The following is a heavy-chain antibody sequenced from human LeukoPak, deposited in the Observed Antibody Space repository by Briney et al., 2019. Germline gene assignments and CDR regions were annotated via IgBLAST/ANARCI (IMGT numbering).Heavy chain of an antibody. CDR1: GFTFSSYA. D-gene: IGHD2-2*01. V-gene: IGHV3-23*01. Sequence: HPGGSLRLSCAASGFTFSSYAMSWVRQAPGKGLEWVSAISGSGGSTYYADSVKGRFTISRDNSKNTLYLQMNSLRAEDTVVYYCAKAQLLWGPFDYWGQGTLVTVSS. J-gene: IGHJ4*02. CDR3: AKAQLLWGPFDY. CDR2: ISGSGGST.